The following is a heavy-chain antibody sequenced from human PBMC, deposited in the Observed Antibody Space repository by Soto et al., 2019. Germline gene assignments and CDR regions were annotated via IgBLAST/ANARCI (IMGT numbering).Heavy chain of an antibody. CDR3: ARDTYSGYDFGL. J-gene: IGHJ5*02. CDR1: GASVAGGSYY. Sequence: QVQLRESGPGLVKPSQTLSLTCSVSGASVAGGSYYWSWVRQPPGKGLEWIGYIPSRGRPFYNPSLPSPGTISADTSKNQLSLQFTSVTAADTAVYYCARDTYSGYDFGLWGQGTLVTVSS. V-gene: IGHV4-30-4*01. CDR2: IPSRGRP. D-gene: IGHD5-12*01.